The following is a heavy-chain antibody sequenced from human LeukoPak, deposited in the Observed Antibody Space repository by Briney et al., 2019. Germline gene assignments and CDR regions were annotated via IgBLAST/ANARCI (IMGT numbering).Heavy chain of an antibody. V-gene: IGHV3-48*04. J-gene: IGHJ3*02. Sequence: GGSLRLSCAASGFTFSSYSMNWVRQAPGKGLEWVSYISSSGSTIYYTDSVKGRFTISRDNAKSSLYLQMNSLRAEDTAVYYCARDLRPFSGYDNLAFDIWGQGTMVTVSS. CDR3: ARDLRPFSGYDNLAFDI. D-gene: IGHD5-12*01. CDR2: ISSSGSTI. CDR1: GFTFSSYS.